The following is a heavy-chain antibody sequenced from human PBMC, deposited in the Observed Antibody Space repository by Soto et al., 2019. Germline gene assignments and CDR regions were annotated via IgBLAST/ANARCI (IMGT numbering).Heavy chain of an antibody. V-gene: IGHV4-34*01. D-gene: IGHD3-10*01. Sequence: PSDTLSLTCAVYGGSFSGYYWSWIRQPPGKGLEWIGEINHSGSTNYNPSLKSRVTISVDTSKNQFSLKLSSVTAADTAVYYCGGMVRTAFDIWGQGTMVTVSS. J-gene: IGHJ3*02. CDR2: INHSGST. CDR3: GGMVRTAFDI. CDR1: GGSFSGYY.